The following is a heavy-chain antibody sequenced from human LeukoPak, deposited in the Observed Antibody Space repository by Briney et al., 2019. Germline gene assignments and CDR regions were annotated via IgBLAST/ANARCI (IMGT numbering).Heavy chain of an antibody. CDR3: ARMALDGGDSIGFDS. Sequence: ASVKVSCKASGYSFTNYFIHWVRQAPGQGLEWMGWINPNIGDASYAQKFQDRVTMTRDRSINTAYMELSRLTSDDTAVYYCARMALDGGDSIGFDSWGQGSLVTVSS. CDR2: INPNIGDA. V-gene: IGHV1-2*02. D-gene: IGHD2-21*02. CDR1: GYSFTNYF. J-gene: IGHJ5*01.